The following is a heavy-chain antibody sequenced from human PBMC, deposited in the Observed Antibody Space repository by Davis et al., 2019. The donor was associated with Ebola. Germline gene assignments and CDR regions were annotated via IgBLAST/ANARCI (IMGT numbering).Heavy chain of an antibody. CDR3: ARVVFDWLFTFDY. J-gene: IGHJ4*02. Sequence: ASAKVSCKASGGTFSSYAISWVRQAPGQGLEWMGWISAYNGNTNYAQKLQGRVTMTTDTSTSTAYMELRSLRSDDTAVYYCARVVFDWLFTFDYWGQGTLVTVSS. V-gene: IGHV1-18*01. CDR1: GGTFSSYA. D-gene: IGHD3-9*01. CDR2: ISAYNGNT.